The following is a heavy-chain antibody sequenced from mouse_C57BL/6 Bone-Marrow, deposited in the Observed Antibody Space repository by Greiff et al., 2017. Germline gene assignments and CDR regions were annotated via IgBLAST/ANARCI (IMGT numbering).Heavy chain of an antibody. CDR2: IDPSDSYT. CDR1: GYTFTSYW. J-gene: IGHJ2*01. Sequence: VQLQQPGAELVKPGASVKLSCKASGYTFTSYWMQWVKQRPGQGLEWIGEIDPSDSYTNSNQKFKGQATLPVDTSSSTAYMQLSSLTSEDSAVYYCGRRPVGRDYFDYWGQGTTLTVSS. D-gene: IGHD4-1*01. CDR3: GRRPVGRDYFDY. V-gene: IGHV1-50*01.